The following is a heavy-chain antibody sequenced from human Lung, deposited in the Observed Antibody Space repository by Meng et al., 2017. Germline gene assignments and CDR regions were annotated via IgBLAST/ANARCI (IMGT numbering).Heavy chain of an antibody. V-gene: IGHV4-39*05. CDR1: GGSITSSSYY. CDR2: IGHSGFT. CDR3: VRSSAWVRTGFDP. J-gene: IGHJ5*02. Sequence: QLQLQESGPGLVKPSETPSLSCTASGGSITSSSYYWGWTRQPPGKGLEWIGSIGHSGFTYYTPSVKSRVTVSIDTSKSQFSLKLTSVTAADTAVYFCVRSSAWVRTGFDPWGQGTLVTVSS. D-gene: IGHD3-22*01.